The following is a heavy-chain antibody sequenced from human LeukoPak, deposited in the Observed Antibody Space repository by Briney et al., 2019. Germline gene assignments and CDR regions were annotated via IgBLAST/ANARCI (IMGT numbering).Heavy chain of an antibody. D-gene: IGHD5-24*01. CDR1: GFTFSNNW. Sequence: GGSLRLSCAASGFTFSNNWMSWVRQAPGKGPEWVDSIKQDGIDKYYVGSVKGRFTISRDNANNSLYLQMNSLRAEDTAVYYCARMANLDYWGQGTLVTVSS. J-gene: IGHJ4*02. CDR3: ARMANLDY. V-gene: IGHV3-7*04. CDR2: IKQDGIDK.